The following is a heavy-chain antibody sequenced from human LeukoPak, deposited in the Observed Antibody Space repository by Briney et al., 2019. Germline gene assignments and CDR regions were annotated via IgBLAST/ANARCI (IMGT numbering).Heavy chain of an antibody. J-gene: IGHJ3*02. CDR1: GFTFRNYW. CDR3: ARKEEDDAFDI. CDR2: ISSTSSSSYI. Sequence: GGSLRLSCAASGFTFRNYWMDWVRQAPGKGLEWVSSISSTSSSSYIFYADSVRGRFTISRDNAKNSLYLQMNSLRAEDMAVYYCARKEEDDAFDIWGQGTMVTVSS. V-gene: IGHV3-21*06.